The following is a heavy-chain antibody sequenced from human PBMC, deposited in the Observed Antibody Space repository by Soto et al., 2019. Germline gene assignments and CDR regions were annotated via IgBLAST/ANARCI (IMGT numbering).Heavy chain of an antibody. CDR3: ASSYSSFDY. CDR1: GFTFSDYD. D-gene: IGHD6-13*01. CDR2: ISSSGSTM. Sequence: GGSLRLSCAASGFTFSDYDMSWIRQAPGKGLECVSDISSSGSTMYYADSVKGRFTISRDNSKNSLYLQMNSLRAEDTAVYYCASSYSSFDYWGQGTLVTVSS. J-gene: IGHJ4*02. V-gene: IGHV3-11*01.